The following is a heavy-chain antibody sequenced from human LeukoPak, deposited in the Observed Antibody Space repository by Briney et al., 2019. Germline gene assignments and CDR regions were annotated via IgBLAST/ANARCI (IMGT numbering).Heavy chain of an antibody. CDR1: GGSISSSY. V-gene: IGHV4-4*07. D-gene: IGHD3-9*01. CDR3: ARVHHWLGAFDI. J-gene: IGHJ3*02. Sequence: SETLSLTCTVSGGSISSSYWSWIRQPAGKGLEWIGRIYTSGGTNYNPSLKSRVTISVDTSKNQFSLKLSSVTAADTAVYYCARVHHWLGAFDIWGQGTMVTVSS. CDR2: IYTSGGT.